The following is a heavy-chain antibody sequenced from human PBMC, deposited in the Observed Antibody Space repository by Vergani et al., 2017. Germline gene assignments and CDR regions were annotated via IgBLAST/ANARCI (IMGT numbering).Heavy chain of an antibody. CDR2: ISPGASTV. CDR3: AKNPGISTTRHYYAMNV. V-gene: IGHV3-11*04. D-gene: IGHD1-1*01. Sequence: LEESGGGSVKPGGSLRLSCAASGFKFSAHYMSWIRQAPGKGLEWVSNISPGASTVSYTDSVTGRFTVSRDNDNNSLTLEMTTLRVEDTAVYYCAKNPGISTTRHYYAMNVWGQGTTVTVSS. CDR1: GFKFSAHY. J-gene: IGHJ6*02.